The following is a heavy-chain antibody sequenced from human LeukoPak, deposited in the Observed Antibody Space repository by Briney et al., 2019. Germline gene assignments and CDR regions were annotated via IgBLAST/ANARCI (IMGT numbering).Heavy chain of an antibody. CDR3: SPTLRWVGKLDY. J-gene: IGHJ4*02. V-gene: IGHV3-30*02. D-gene: IGHD4-23*01. CDR2: IRYDGSNK. CDR1: GFTFSSYG. Sequence: GGSLRLSCAASGFTFSSYGMHWVRQAPGKGLEWVAFIRYDGSNKYYADSVKGRFTISRDNSKNTLYLQMNSLRAEDTAVYYCSPTLRWVGKLDYWGQGTLVTVSS.